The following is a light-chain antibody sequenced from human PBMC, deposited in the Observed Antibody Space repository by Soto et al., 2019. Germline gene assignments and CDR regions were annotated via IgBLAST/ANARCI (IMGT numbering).Light chain of an antibody. CDR1: QGSARA. Sequence: AIQLTQSTSSLSASIGDRVTITCRASQGSARALAWYQQKPGKPPSLLIYDASTPESGVPSRFSGSGSETHFTLTINSLQADDFATYYCQQFSTFPVTFGGGTRVDI. CDR2: DAS. J-gene: IGKJ4*02. V-gene: IGKV1-13*02. CDR3: QQFSTFPVT.